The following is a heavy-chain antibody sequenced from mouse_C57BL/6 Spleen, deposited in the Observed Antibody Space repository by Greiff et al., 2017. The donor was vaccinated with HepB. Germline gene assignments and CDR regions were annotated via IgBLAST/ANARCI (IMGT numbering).Heavy chain of an antibody. D-gene: IGHD2-3*01. V-gene: IGHV5-17*01. CDR1: GFTFSDYG. J-gene: IGHJ3*01. Sequence: EVMLVESGGGLVKPGGSLKLSCAASGFTFSDYGMHWVRQAPEKGLEWVAYISSGSSTIYYADTVKGRFTISRDNAKNTLFLQMTSLRSEDTAMYYCATPHGYYPAWFAYWGQGTLVTVSA. CDR3: ATPHGYYPAWFAY. CDR2: ISSGSSTI.